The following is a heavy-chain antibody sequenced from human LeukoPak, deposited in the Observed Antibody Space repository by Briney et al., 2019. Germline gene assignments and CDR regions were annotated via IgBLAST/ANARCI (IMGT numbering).Heavy chain of an antibody. J-gene: IGHJ4*02. CDR1: GFTFSSYS. D-gene: IGHD6-6*01. Sequence: GGSLRLSCAASGFTFSSYSMNWVRQAPGKGLEWVSFISSSRSYIYYADSVKGRFTISRDNAKNSLYLQMNSLRAEDTAVYYCAREDGTYWGQGTLVTVSS. V-gene: IGHV3-21*01. CDR2: ISSSRSYI. CDR3: AREDGTY.